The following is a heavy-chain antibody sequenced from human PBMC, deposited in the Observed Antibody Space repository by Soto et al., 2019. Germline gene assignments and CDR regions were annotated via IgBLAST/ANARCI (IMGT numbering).Heavy chain of an antibody. CDR2: IYYDGSNK. Sequence: QVQLVESGGGVVQPGRSLRLSCAASGFTFSSYGIHWVRQAPGKGLEWVAVIYYDGSNKYYADSVKGRFTISRDNSKTTRYLQLTSRRSDDTGVYYCARGHGVATTMGWFDPWGQGTLVTVSS. D-gene: IGHD5-12*01. CDR3: ARGHGVATTMGWFDP. V-gene: IGHV3-33*01. CDR1: GFTFSSYG. J-gene: IGHJ5*02.